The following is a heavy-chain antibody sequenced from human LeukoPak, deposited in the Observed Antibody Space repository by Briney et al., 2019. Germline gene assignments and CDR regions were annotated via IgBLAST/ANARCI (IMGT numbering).Heavy chain of an antibody. J-gene: IGHJ3*02. V-gene: IGHV3-7*01. CDR2: INQDGSVI. CDR3: ARDIAYHAFVI. Sequence: PGGSLRLSCAASGFTFSSSWMTWIRQAPGTGLEWLANINQDGSVINYVDSVRGRFTISRDNAKYSLYLQLNSLRAEDTAVYYCARDIAYHAFVIWGQGTMVTVSS. CDR1: GFTFSSSW. D-gene: IGHD2-15*01.